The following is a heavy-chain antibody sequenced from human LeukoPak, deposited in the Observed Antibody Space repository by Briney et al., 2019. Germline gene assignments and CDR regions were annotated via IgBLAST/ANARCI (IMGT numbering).Heavy chain of an antibody. CDR2: IIPIFGTA. Sequence: ASVKVSCKASGGTFSSYAISWVRQAPGQGLEWMGGIIPIFGTANYAQKFQGRVTITADESTSTAYMELSSLRSEDTAVYYCARTAGINGYSYGPFDYWGQGTLFTVSS. CDR3: ARTAGINGYSYGPFDY. J-gene: IGHJ4*02. D-gene: IGHD5-18*01. V-gene: IGHV1-69*13. CDR1: GGTFSSYA.